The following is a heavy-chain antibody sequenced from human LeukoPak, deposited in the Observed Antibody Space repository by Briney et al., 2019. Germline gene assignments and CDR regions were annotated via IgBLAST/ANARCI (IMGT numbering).Heavy chain of an antibody. CDR2: IDHSGST. CDR3: ARGPGYCSGGSCFSAGFDY. CDR1: GGSFSGYY. V-gene: IGHV4-34*01. J-gene: IGHJ4*02. D-gene: IGHD2-15*01. Sequence: SETLSLTRALYGGSFSGYYWSWVRQPPGKGLEWIGEIDHSGSTNYNPSLKSRVTISVDTSKNQFSLKLSSVTAADTAVYYCARGPGYCSGGSCFSAGFDYWGQGTLVTVSS.